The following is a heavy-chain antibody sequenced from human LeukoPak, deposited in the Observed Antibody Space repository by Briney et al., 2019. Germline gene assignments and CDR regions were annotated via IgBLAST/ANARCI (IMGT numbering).Heavy chain of an antibody. CDR3: ARGIKGSGYYYF. CDR1: GGTFSSYA. J-gene: IGHJ4*02. Sequence: SVKVSCKASGGTFSSYAISWVRQAPGQGLEWMGRIIPIFGTANYARKFQGRVTITTDESTSTAYMELSSLRSEDTAVYYCARGIKGSGYYYFWGQGTLVTVSS. CDR2: IIPIFGTA. V-gene: IGHV1-69*05. D-gene: IGHD3-22*01.